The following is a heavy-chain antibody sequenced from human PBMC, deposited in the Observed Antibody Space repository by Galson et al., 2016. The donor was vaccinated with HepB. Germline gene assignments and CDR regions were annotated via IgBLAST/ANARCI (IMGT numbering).Heavy chain of an antibody. J-gene: IGHJ6*02. D-gene: IGHD2-2*01. V-gene: IGHV1-69*13. Sequence: SVKVSCKASGDIFSRQAISWVRQAPGQGLEWMGGIIPIFGPVNYATRYQGRVTITADESTSTAYMELRSLISDDTAVYYCARPFSVVPAAVLSRNYGMDVWGQGTTVTVSS. CDR2: IIPIFGPV. CDR3: ARPFSVVPAAVLSRNYGMDV. CDR1: GDIFSRQA.